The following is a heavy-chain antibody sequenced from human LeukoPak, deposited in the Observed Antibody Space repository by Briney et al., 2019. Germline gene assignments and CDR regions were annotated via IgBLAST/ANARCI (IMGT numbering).Heavy chain of an antibody. CDR3: ARDLGWKSFFIFDY. J-gene: IGHJ4*02. V-gene: IGHV3-74*01. D-gene: IGHD6-19*01. Sequence: GGSLRLSCAASGFTFDDYAMHWVRQAPGKGLEWVSRINIDGSSTNYADSVKGRFTISRDNTKNTLYLQMNSLRAEDTAVYYCARDLGWKSFFIFDYWGQGTLVTVSS. CDR2: INIDGSST. CDR1: GFTFDDYA.